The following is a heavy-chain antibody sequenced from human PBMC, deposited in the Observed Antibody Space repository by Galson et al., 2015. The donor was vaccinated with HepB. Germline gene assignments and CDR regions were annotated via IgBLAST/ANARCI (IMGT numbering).Heavy chain of an antibody. V-gene: IGHV4-30-4*01. CDR3: ASSSITMVRGVIYAFDI. J-gene: IGHJ3*02. CDR2: IYYSGST. Sequence: TLSLTCTVSGGSISSGDYYWSWIRQPPGKGLEWIGYIYYSGSTYYNPSLKSRVTISVDTSKNQFSLKLSSVTAADTAVYYCASSSITMVRGVIYAFDIWGQGTMVTVSS. D-gene: IGHD3-10*01. CDR1: GGSISSGDYY.